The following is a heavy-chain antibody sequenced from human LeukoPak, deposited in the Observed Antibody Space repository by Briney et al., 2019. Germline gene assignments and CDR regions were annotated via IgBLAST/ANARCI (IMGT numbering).Heavy chain of an antibody. CDR2: IHSGGSII. J-gene: IGHJ4*02. D-gene: IGHD3-10*01. V-gene: IGHV3-74*01. CDR3: FGEERDFDC. Sequence: PGGSLRLSCTASGHTFSTYWMHWVRQAPGKGLVWVAGIHSGGSIIYYADSVKGRFTISRDNAKNTLYLQMNSLRVEDTAVYYCFGEERDFDCWGQGVPVTFSS. CDR1: GHTFSTYW.